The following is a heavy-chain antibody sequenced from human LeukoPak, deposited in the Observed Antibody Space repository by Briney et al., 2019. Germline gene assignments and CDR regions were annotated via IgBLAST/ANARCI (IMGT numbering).Heavy chain of an antibody. CDR2: ISGSGGST. D-gene: IGHD6-6*01. Sequence: QAGGSLRLSCAASGFTFSSYAMSWVRQAPGKGLEWVSAISGSGGSTYYADSVKGRFTISRDNSKNTLYLQMNSLRAEDTAVYYCARGPRGQLAFDYWGQGTLVTVSS. V-gene: IGHV3-23*01. CDR1: GFTFSSYA. J-gene: IGHJ4*02. CDR3: ARGPRGQLAFDY.